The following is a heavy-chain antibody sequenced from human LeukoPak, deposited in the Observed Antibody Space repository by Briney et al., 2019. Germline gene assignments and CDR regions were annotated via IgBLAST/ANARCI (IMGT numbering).Heavy chain of an antibody. J-gene: IGHJ4*02. CDR2: IVVSSGNT. V-gene: IGHV1-58*02. D-gene: IGHD6-13*01. Sequence: SVKVSCKASGFTFTSSAMQWVRQARGQRLEWIGWIVVSSGNTNYAQKFQERVTITRDMSTSTAYMELSSLRSEDTAVYYCAADLSYSSSWYPGPDYWGQGTLVTVSS. CDR1: GFTFTSSA. CDR3: AADLSYSSSWYPGPDY.